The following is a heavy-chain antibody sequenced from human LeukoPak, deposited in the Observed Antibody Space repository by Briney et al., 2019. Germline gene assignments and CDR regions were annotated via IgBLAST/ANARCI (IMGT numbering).Heavy chain of an antibody. Sequence: PGGSLRLSCAASGFIFTIDWMSWVRQAPGKGPEWVANVKQDGSEKDYVDSVKGRFTISRDNAKNLLYLQMNSLRTEDTAVYYCSRVGPGGAGAFDYWGQGTLVTVSS. D-gene: IGHD6-13*01. CDR2: VKQDGSEK. V-gene: IGHV3-7*01. CDR1: GFIFTIDW. J-gene: IGHJ4*02. CDR3: SRVGPGGAGAFDY.